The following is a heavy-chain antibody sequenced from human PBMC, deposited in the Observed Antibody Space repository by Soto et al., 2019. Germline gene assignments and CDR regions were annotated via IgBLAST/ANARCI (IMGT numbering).Heavy chain of an antibody. CDR2: IVPMFGTA. J-gene: IGHJ2*01. CDR3: GRLEQQLVEYWYFDG. D-gene: IGHD6-13*01. CDR1: GGTFSSNS. Sequence: QVQLLQSGAEVKKPGSSVTVSCKASGGTFSSNSIGWVRQAPGQGLEYMGGIVPMFGTAKNAQKFQGRVTITAAETTSTSYMKLSSLVPDYTAIYFCGRLEQQLVEYWYFDGWGRGTLVTVSS. V-gene: IGHV1-69*12.